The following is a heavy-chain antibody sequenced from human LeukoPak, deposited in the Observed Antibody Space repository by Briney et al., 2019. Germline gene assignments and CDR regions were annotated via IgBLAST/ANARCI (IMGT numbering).Heavy chain of an antibody. D-gene: IGHD5-24*01. V-gene: IGHV5-51*01. CDR2: IYPGDSDT. J-gene: IGHJ6*02. CDR3: ARLKDGIYYYGMDV. CDR1: GYSFTSYW. Sequence: KPGESLQISCKGSGYSFTSYWIAWVRQLPGRGLEWMGIIYPGDSDTRYSPSFQGQVTISADKSISTAYLQWSSLKASDSAMYYCARLKDGIYYYGMDVWGQGTTVTVSS.